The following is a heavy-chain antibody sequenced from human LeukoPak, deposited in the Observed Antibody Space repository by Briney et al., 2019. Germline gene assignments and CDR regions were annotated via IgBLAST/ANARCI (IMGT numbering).Heavy chain of an antibody. CDR1: GFTFSSYG. CDR2: ISYDGSNK. J-gene: IGHJ4*02. CDR3: AKDPLMVYAISEYFDY. D-gene: IGHD2-8*01. Sequence: GRSLRLSCAASGFTFSSYGMHWARQAPGKGLEWVAVISYDGSNKYYADSVKGRFTISRDNSKNTLYLQVNSLRAEDTAVYNCAKDPLMVYAISEYFDYWGQGTLVTVSS. V-gene: IGHV3-30*18.